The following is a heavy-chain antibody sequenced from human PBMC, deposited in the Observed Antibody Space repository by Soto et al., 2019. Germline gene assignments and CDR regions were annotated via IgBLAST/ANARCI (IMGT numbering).Heavy chain of an antibody. CDR1: GGSFSGYY. Sequence: SETLSLTCAVYGGSFSGYYWSWIRQPPGKGLEWIGEVNHSGSTNYNPSLKSRVTISVDTAYIELRSLRSDDTAVYYCAREMAGLGGEYDYWGQGTLVTVSS. D-gene: IGHD3-16*01. CDR3: AREMAGLGGEYDY. CDR2: VNHSGST. J-gene: IGHJ4*02. V-gene: IGHV4-34*01.